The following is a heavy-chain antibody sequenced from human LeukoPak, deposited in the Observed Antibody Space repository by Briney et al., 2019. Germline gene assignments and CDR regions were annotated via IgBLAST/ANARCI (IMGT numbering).Heavy chain of an antibody. V-gene: IGHV4-59*01. J-gene: IGHJ6*03. CDR2: VDHTGST. Sequence: PSETLSFTCTVSADSITMYYWTWLRQPPGKGLEWIGYVDHTGSTKFNPSLNGRVSISRDTSNNFFSLRLRSVTAADTAVYFCARGRVSSSTWYSTYYYFFYMDFWGKGTTVTVSS. CDR1: ADSITMYY. D-gene: IGHD4-11*01. CDR3: ARGRVSSSTWYSTYYYFFYMDF.